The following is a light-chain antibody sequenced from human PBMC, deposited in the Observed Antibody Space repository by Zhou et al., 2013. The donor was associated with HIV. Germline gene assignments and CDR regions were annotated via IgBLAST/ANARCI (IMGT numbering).Light chain of an antibody. CDR2: DTS. CDR3: QQRSTWPPKYT. Sequence: EIVLTQSPATLSLSPGERATLSCRASQSISSYLAWYQQEPGQAPRLLIYDTSNRATGIPARFSGSGSGADFTLTISSLEPEDFAVYYCQQRSTWPPKYTFGQGTKLEI. CDR1: QSISSY. V-gene: IGKV3-11*01. J-gene: IGKJ2*01.